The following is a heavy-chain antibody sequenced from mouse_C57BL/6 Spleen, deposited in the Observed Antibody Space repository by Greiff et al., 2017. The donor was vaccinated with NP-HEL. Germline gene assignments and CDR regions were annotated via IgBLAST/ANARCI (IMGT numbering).Heavy chain of an antibody. D-gene: IGHD3-2*02. Sequence: VQLQQSGAELVRPGTSVKVSCKASGYAFTNYLIEWVKQRPGQGLEWIGVINPGSGGTNYNEKFKGKATLTADTSSSTAYMQLSSLTSEDSAVYVCARSGKTAQAPYAMDYWGQGTSVTVSS. V-gene: IGHV1-54*01. J-gene: IGHJ4*01. CDR3: ARSGKTAQAPYAMDY. CDR2: INPGSGGT. CDR1: GYAFTNYL.